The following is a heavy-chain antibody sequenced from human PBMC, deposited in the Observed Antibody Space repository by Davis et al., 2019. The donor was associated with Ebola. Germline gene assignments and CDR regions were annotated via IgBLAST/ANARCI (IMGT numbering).Heavy chain of an antibody. CDR2: IIPILGIA. J-gene: IGHJ6*02. D-gene: IGHD6-13*01. CDR3: ANVAAVSQRDYYGMDV. CDR1: GGTFSSYA. Sequence: AASVKVSCKASGGTFSSYAISWVRQAPGQGLEWMGRIIPILGIANYAQKFQGRVTITADKSTSTAYMELSSLRSEDTAVYYCANVAAVSQRDYYGMDVWGQGTTVTVSS. V-gene: IGHV1-69*04.